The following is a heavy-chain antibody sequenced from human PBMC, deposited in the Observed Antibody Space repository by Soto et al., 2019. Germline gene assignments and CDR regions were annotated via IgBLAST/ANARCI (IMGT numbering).Heavy chain of an antibody. Sequence: QITLKESGPTLVKPTQTLTLTCTFSGFSVSTSGVGVAWIRQPPGKALEWLALIYWDDDKRYSPFLQSRVTITKDTSKNQVVLTMTNMDPVDTATYYCAHKGGRGAGMDVWGQGTTVTASS. CDR2: IYWDDDK. CDR1: GFSVSTSGVG. D-gene: IGHD2-15*01. J-gene: IGHJ6*02. CDR3: AHKGGRGAGMDV. V-gene: IGHV2-5*02.